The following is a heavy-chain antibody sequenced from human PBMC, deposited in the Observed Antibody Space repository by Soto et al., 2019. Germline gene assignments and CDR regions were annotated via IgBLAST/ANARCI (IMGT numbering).Heavy chain of an antibody. CDR2: IIPIFGTA. J-gene: IGHJ6*02. CDR1: GGTFSSYA. D-gene: IGHD6-6*01. Sequence: ASVKVSCKASGGTFSSYAISWVRQAPGQGLEWMGGIIPIFGTANYAQKFQGRVTITADKSTSTAYMERSSLRSEDTAVYYCARANSSVETGYYYYGMDVWGQGTTVTVSS. V-gene: IGHV1-69*06. CDR3: ARANSSVETGYYYYGMDV.